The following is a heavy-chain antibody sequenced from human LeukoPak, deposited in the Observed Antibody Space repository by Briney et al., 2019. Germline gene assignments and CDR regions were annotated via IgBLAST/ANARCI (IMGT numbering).Heavy chain of an antibody. CDR2: INPNSGGT. V-gene: IGHV1-2*04. Sequence: GASVKVSCKAFGYPFTGYYMHWVRQAPGQGLEWLGWINPNSGGTNYAQKFQGWVTMTRDTSISTAYMELSRLRSDDTAVYYCARVVAGTWGVFDYWGQGTLVTVSS. CDR1: GYPFTGYY. D-gene: IGHD6-19*01. J-gene: IGHJ4*02. CDR3: ARVVAGTWGVFDY.